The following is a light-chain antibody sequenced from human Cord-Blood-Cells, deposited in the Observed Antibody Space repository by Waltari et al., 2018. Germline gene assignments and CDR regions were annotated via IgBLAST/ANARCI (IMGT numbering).Light chain of an antibody. Sequence: SSELTPDPAVSVALGQTARITCPGDRLKSYYATWYQQKPGQDPVLVIDGKNNRPTGIPDRFSGSSSGNTASLTITGAQAEDEADYYCNSRDSSGNHWVFGGGTKLTVL. CDR1: RLKSYY. J-gene: IGLJ3*02. CDR3: NSRDSSGNHWV. V-gene: IGLV3-19*01. CDR2: GKN.